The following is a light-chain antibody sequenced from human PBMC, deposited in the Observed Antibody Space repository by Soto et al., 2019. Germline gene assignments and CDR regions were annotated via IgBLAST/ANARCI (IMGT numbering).Light chain of an antibody. Sequence: DIEMTQSPSTLSASVGDRVTITCRASQSIGSYLAWYQQKPGKAPKLLMYKASSLESGVPSRFSGSGSGTEFTPTSSLLHPDVFVYYYHQRYNSYWTSGQGTKVEI. CDR1: QSIGSY. CDR3: QRYNSYWT. J-gene: IGKJ1*01. V-gene: IGKV1-5*03. CDR2: KAS.